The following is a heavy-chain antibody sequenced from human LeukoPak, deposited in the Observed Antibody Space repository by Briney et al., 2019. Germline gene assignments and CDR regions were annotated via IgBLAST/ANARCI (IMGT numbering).Heavy chain of an antibody. V-gene: IGHV1-69*06. CDR2: IIPIFGTA. Sequence: GASVKVSCRASGGTFSSYAISWVRQAPGQGLEWMGGIIPIFGTANYAQKFQGRVTITADKSTSTAYMELSSLRSEDTAVYYCARGPESIAARDPHFDYWGQGTLVTVSS. D-gene: IGHD6-6*01. CDR1: GGTFSSYA. CDR3: ARGPESIAARDPHFDY. J-gene: IGHJ4*02.